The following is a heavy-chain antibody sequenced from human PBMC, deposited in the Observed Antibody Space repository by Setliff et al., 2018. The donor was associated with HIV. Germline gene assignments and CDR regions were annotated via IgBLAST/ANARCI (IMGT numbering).Heavy chain of an antibody. V-gene: IGHV4-34*01. Sequence: SETLSLTCAVYGGSFSGYYWSWIRQPPGKGLEWIGEFNHGRSTDNNPSLKSRVTISGDTTKNQFSLKLNSLNAADTAVYYCARWESAQKAFNPWGHGTMVTVSS. D-gene: IGHD1-26*01. J-gene: IGHJ3*01. CDR1: GGSFSGYY. CDR3: ARWESAQKAFNP. CDR2: FNHGRST.